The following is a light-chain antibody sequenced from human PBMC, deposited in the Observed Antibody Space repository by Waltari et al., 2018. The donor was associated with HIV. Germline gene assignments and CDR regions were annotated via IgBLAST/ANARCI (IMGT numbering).Light chain of an antibody. V-gene: IGLV2-11*01. J-gene: IGLJ1*01. CDR2: AVT. CDR1: SSDVGNYDF. Sequence: QSALTQPRSVSGSPGQSVTISCTGTSSDVGNYDFVSWYQQHPGKAPRLIIFAVTKGPSGVLYRFSGSKSGNTASLTISGLQADYEADYFCSSHAVISTYVFGVGTTVTVL. CDR3: SSHAVISTYV.